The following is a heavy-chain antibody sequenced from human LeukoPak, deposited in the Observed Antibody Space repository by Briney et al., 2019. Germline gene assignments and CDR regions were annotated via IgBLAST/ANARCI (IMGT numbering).Heavy chain of an antibody. D-gene: IGHD3-16*01. V-gene: IGHV3-21*01. CDR1: GFTFSSHS. CDR2: ISTSSNYI. Sequence: PGGSLRLSCTASGFTFSSHSMNWVRQAPGKGLEWVSSISTSSNYIYYADSVQGRFTTSRDNAKNSLYLQMDSLRAEDTAVYYCARRGGYYFDYWGQGNLVTVSS. J-gene: IGHJ4*02. CDR3: ARRGGYYFDY.